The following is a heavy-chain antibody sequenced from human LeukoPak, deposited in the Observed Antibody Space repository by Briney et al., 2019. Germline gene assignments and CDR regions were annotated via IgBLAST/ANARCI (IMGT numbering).Heavy chain of an antibody. V-gene: IGHV3-23*01. CDR1: EFTVSNKF. CDR3: ARDFFPIVDSTWYEIGY. CDR2: ISGSGGST. J-gene: IGHJ4*02. D-gene: IGHD2-21*01. Sequence: GGSLRLSCAASEFTVSNKFITWVRQAPGKGLEWVSAISGSGGSTYYADSVKGRFTISRDNSKNTLYLQMNSLRAEDTAVYYCARDFFPIVDSTWYEIGYWGQGTLVTVSS.